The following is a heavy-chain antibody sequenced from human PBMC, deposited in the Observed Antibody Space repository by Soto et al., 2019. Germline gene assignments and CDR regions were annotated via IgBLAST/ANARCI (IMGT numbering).Heavy chain of an antibody. D-gene: IGHD1-26*01. CDR2: ISHYTGKT. J-gene: IGHJ4*02. CDR3: ARLGWELLSGRRYFDY. V-gene: IGHV1-18*04. CDR1: GYTFSDFA. Sequence: QVLLVQSGSEVKKPGASMKVSCQTSGYTFSDFALTWVRQVPDKGLEWLGWISHYTGKTNYAQRVHDRVALTTDTSTRTAYLELRSLTYDDPAVYYCARLGWELLSGRRYFDYWGQGTLVTVSS.